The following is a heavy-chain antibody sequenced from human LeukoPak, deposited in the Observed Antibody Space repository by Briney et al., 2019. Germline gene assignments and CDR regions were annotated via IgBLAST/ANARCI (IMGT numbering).Heavy chain of an antibody. CDR1: GDSVSSNSAA. CDR2: TYYRSKWYN. V-gene: IGHV6-1*01. J-gene: IGHJ3*02. D-gene: IGHD6-19*01. CDR3: ARDGITLSSGWYGVRAFDI. Sequence: SQTLSLTCAISGDSVSSNSAAWNWIRQSPSRGLEWLGRTYYRSKWYNDYAVSVKSRITINPDTSKNQFSLQLNSVTPEDTAVYYCARDGITLSSGWYGVRAFDIWGQGTMVTVSS.